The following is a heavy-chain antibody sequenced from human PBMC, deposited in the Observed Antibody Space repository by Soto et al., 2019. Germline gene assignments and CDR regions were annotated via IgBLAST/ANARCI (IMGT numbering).Heavy chain of an antibody. D-gene: IGHD3-22*01. Sequence: QVQLVQSGAEVKKPGSSVKVSCKACGGTFSSYTISWVRQAPGQGLEWMGEIIPVFGTTNYARNFQDRVTITADESSTTANMELTSLRSEDTAIYYCASEGSYDGGGYSNFGYWGQGTLVSVSS. CDR2: IIPVFGTT. CDR1: GGTFSSYT. J-gene: IGHJ4*02. V-gene: IGHV1-69*01. CDR3: ASEGSYDGGGYSNFGY.